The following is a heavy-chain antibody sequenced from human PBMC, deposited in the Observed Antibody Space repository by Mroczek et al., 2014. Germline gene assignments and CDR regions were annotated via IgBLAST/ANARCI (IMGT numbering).Heavy chain of an antibody. CDR2: ISSSSYI. J-gene: IGHJ5*02. CDR1: GFTFSSYS. D-gene: IGHD3-22*01. CDR3: ARDWSETYYYDSSGYS. V-gene: IGHV3-21*01. Sequence: VQLVQSGGGLVKPGGSLRLSCAASGFTFSSYSMNWVRQAPGKGLEWVSSISSSSYIYYADSVKGRFTISRDNAKNSLYLQMNSLRAEDTAVYYCARDWSETYYYDSSGYSWGQGTLVTVSS.